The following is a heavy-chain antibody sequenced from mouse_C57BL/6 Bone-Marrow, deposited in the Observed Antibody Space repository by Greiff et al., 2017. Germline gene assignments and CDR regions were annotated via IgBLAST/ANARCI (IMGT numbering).Heavy chain of an antibody. CDR3: ARDGVAY. Sequence: EVQLVESGGGLVKPGGSLKLSCAASGFTFSSYAMAWVRQTPEKRLEWVATISDGGSYTDYPDNVKGRFTISRDNAKNNLYLQMSHLKSEDTAMYYCARDGVAYWGQGTLVTVSA. V-gene: IGHV5-4*01. CDR1: GFTFSSYA. J-gene: IGHJ3*01. CDR2: ISDGGSYT.